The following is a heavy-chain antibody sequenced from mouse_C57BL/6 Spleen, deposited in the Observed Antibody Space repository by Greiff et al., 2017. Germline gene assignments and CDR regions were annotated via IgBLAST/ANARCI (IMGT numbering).Heavy chain of an antibody. CDR1: GFTFNTYA. Sequence: GGGLVQPKGSLKLSCAASGFTFNTYAMHWVRQAPGKGLEWVARIRSESSNYATYYADSVKDRFTISRDDSQSMLYLQMNNLKTEDKAMYYCVSPDRFAYWGQGTLVTVSA. CDR2: IRSESSNYAT. CDR3: VSPDRFAY. J-gene: IGHJ3*01. V-gene: IGHV10-3*01.